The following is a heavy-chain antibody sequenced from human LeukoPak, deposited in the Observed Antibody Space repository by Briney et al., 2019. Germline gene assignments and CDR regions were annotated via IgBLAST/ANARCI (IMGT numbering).Heavy chain of an antibody. CDR2: IKQDGSEK. V-gene: IGHV3-7*01. D-gene: IGHD2-2*01. CDR1: GFTFSSYW. Sequence: QPGGSLRLSCAASGFTFSSYWMSWVRQAPGKGLEWVANIKQDGSEKYYVDSVRGRFTISRDNAKNSLYLQMNSLRAEDTAVYYCAREGPDIVVVPAAIVDYWGQGTLVTVSS. J-gene: IGHJ4*02. CDR3: AREGPDIVVVPAAIVDY.